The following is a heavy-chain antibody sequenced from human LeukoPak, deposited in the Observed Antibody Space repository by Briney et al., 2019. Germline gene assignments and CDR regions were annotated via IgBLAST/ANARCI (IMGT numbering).Heavy chain of an antibody. V-gene: IGHV3-53*01. CDR2: IYSGGST. D-gene: IGHD6-19*01. CDR3: AKLAVAGPKDY. CDR1: GFTVSSNH. Sequence: GGSLRLSCAASGFTVSSNHMSWVRQAPGKGLEWVSVIYSGGSTYYADSVKGRFTISRDNSKNTLYLQMNSLRAEDTAVYYCAKLAVAGPKDYWGQGTLVTVSS. J-gene: IGHJ4*02.